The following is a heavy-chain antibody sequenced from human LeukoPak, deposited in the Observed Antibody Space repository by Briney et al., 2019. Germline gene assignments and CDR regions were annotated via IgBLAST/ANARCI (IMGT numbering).Heavy chain of an antibody. Sequence: GGSLRLSCAASGFTFSSYAMSWVRQAPGKGLEWISAVSGSGDRTYYAGSVKGRFTISRDNSKNIVYLRMNSLRAEDTAVYFCANSRGYGSGNLWGQGTLVTVSS. J-gene: IGHJ4*02. V-gene: IGHV3-23*01. CDR1: GFTFSSYA. D-gene: IGHD3-10*01. CDR3: ANSRGYGSGNL. CDR2: VSGSGDRT.